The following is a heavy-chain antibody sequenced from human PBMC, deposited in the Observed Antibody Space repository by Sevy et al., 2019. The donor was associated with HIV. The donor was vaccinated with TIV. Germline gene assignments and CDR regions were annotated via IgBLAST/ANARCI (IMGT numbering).Heavy chain of an antibody. J-gene: IGHJ4*02. CDR2: ISNGGERA. V-gene: IGHV3-23*01. CDR1: GFTFNTYA. Sequence: GGSLRLSCEASGFTFNTYAMNWVRQAPGKGLEWVSGISNGGERADYTDSVKGRVTISRDNFKNTLFLQLNSLRSYDTAVYDCARSLNGSTGFYPVLDYWGQGTPVTVSS. D-gene: IGHD3-22*01. CDR3: ARSLNGSTGFYPVLDY.